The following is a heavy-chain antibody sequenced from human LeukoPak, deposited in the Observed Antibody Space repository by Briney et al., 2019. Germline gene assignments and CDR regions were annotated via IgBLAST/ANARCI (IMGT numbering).Heavy chain of an antibody. Sequence: GGSLRLSCAASGFTFSSYGMHWVRQAPGKGLEWVAVIWYDGSNKYYADSVKGRFTISRDNSKNTLYLQMNSLRAEDTAVYYCARDRAYGDYVTLFDYWGQGTLVTVSS. J-gene: IGHJ4*02. CDR3: ARDRAYGDYVTLFDY. V-gene: IGHV3-33*01. CDR2: IWYDGSNK. D-gene: IGHD4-17*01. CDR1: GFTFSSYG.